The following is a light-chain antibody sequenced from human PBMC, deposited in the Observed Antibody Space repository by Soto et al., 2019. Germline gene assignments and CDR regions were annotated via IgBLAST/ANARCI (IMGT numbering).Light chain of an antibody. CDR3: QHYNTYST. J-gene: IGKJ1*01. Sequence: IQRTQSPSTLSASVGDRVIITCRASQSISSWLAWYQQKPGKAPKLLIYKASSLESGVPSRFSGSGSGTEFTLTIRSLKPDDFATDYCQHYNTYSTFGQGTKVDIK. CDR1: QSISSW. V-gene: IGKV1-5*03. CDR2: KAS.